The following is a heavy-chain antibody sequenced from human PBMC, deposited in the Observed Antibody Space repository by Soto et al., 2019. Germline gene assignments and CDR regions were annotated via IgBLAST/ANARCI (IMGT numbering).Heavy chain of an antibody. CDR1: GFTFSDYY. J-gene: IGHJ4*02. Sequence: GGSLRLSCAASGFTFSDYYMSWIRQAPGKGLEWVSYISSSGSTIYYADSVKGRFTISRDNAKNSLYLQMNSLRAEDTAVYYCASPSITYYYDSSGYWDYFDYWGQGTLVTVSS. D-gene: IGHD3-22*01. V-gene: IGHV3-11*01. CDR3: ASPSITYYYDSSGYWDYFDY. CDR2: ISSSGSTI.